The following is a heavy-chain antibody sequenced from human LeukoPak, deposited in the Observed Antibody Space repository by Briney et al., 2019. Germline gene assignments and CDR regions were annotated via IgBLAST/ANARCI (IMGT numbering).Heavy chain of an antibody. CDR3: ARGYSGYDGPGY. V-gene: IGHV3-21*01. D-gene: IGHD5-12*01. CDR1: GFTFSSYE. CDR2: ISSSSSYI. Sequence: KPGGSLRLSCAASGFTFSSYEMNWVRQAPGKGLEWVSSISSSSSYIYYADSVKGRFTISRHNAKDSLYLQMNRLRAEDTAVYYCARGYSGYDGPGYWGQGTLVTVSS. J-gene: IGHJ4*02.